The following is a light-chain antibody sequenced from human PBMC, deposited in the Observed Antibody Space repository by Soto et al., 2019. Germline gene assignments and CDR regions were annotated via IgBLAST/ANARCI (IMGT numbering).Light chain of an antibody. CDR1: QSISPC. V-gene: IGKV1-5*03. J-gene: IGKJ4*01. Sequence: DIQMTQSPSTLSASVGDSVTITCRASQSISPCLAWYQQKPGKAPTLLLYKAASLEGGGPSRFSGSGSGTDFNITISSLQPDDFANYYCQQYITYPLTFGGGTTVEIK. CDR3: QQYITYPLT. CDR2: KAA.